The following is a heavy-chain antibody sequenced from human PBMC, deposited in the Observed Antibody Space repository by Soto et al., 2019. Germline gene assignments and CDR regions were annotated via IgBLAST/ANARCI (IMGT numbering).Heavy chain of an antibody. D-gene: IGHD5-18*01. CDR1: SGSFTTYY. CDR3: TTNPVGYRYFDY. V-gene: IGHV4-34*03. J-gene: IGHJ4*02. CDR2: IHPSGDT. Sequence: SETLCLTCAVDSGSFTTYYCSWTRQPPGKGLEWIGEIHPSGDTDYNPSLSNRVTISLDTSKNQFSLKLTSVTAADTAVYYCTTNPVGYRYFDYWGQGTLVTVSS.